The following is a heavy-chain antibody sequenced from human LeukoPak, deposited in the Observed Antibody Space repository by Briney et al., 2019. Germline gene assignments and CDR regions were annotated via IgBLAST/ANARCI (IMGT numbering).Heavy chain of an antibody. V-gene: IGHV4-4*02. CDR2: IYHSGST. D-gene: IGHD6-13*01. CDR1: GGSISSNNW. J-gene: IGHJ4*02. CDR3: ARDLGSSTPRGY. Sequence: SETLSLTCAVSGGSISSNNWWNWVRQPPGKGLEWIGEIYHSGSTNYNPSLKSRATIAVDKSNNQLSLGLTSVTAADTAIYYCARDLGSSTPRGYWGQGTLVTVSS.